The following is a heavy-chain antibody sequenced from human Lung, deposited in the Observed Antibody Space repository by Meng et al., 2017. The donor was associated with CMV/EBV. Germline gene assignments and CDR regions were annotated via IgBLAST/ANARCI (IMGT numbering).Heavy chain of an antibody. CDR2: IYYSGST. J-gene: IGHJ6*02. CDR1: GGSITSHY. CDR3: ARDAMVRGVVHLGGVMDV. V-gene: IGHV4-59*11. Sequence: GSLRLXCTVTGGSITSHYWNWIRQPPGKGLEWIWYIYYSGSTNYNPSLKSRVTTSVDTSKNQFSLKLSSVSAADTAVYYCARDAMVRGVVHLGGVMDVLGQGXTVTVSS. D-gene: IGHD3-10*01.